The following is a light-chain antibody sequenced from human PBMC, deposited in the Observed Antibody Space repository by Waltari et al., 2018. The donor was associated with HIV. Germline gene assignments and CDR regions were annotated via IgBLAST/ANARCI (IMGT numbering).Light chain of an antibody. J-gene: IGLJ3*02. CDR2: DVS. CDR3: CSYTTSATRV. V-gene: IGLV2-14*03. Sequence: QSALTQPASVSGSPGQSIAISCTGTRSDVGAYNYVSWYQQHTGKAPKLMIFDVSNRPSGVSDRFSGSKSGNTASLTISGLQPEDEADYYCCSYTTSATRVFGGGTKLTVL. CDR1: RSDVGAYNY.